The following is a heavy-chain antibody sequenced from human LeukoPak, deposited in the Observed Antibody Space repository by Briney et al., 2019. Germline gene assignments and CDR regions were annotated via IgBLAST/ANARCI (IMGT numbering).Heavy chain of an antibody. J-gene: IGHJ4*02. CDR2: ISYDGSNK. Sequence: GGSLRLSCAASGFTFSSYGIHWVRQAPGKGLEWVAVISYDGSNKYYADSVKGRFTISRDNSKNTLYLQMNSLRAEDTAVYYCAKGSELQIDYWGQGTLVTVSS. V-gene: IGHV3-30*18. D-gene: IGHD3-10*01. CDR3: AKGSELQIDY. CDR1: GFTFSSYG.